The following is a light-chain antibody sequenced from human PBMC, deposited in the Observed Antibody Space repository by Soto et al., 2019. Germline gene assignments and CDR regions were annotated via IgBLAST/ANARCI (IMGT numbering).Light chain of an antibody. J-gene: IGKJ1*01. CDR1: QSLSN. CDR2: RAS. CDR3: LQYHNLWA. V-gene: IGKV3-15*01. Sequence: EIVLTQSPGTLSLSPGERATLSCRASQSLSNVAWYQQRPGQAPRLLIYRASTRATGIPARFSGSGSGTEFTLTISSLQSEDFTVYSCLQYHNLWAVGPGTKVDIK.